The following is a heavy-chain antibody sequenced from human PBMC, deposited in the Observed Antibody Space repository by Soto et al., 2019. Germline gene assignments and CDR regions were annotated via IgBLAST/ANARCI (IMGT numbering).Heavy chain of an antibody. CDR2: ISYDGSNK. D-gene: IGHD3-3*01. J-gene: IGHJ4*02. Sequence: GGSLRLSCAASGFTFSSYAMHWVRQAPGKGLEWVAVISYDGSNKYYADSVKGRFTISRDNSKNTLYLQMNSLRAEDTAVYYCASLSITIFGVVIIVPTFDYWGQGTPVTVSS. CDR3: ASLSITIFGVVIIVPTFDY. CDR1: GFTFSSYA. V-gene: IGHV3-30-3*01.